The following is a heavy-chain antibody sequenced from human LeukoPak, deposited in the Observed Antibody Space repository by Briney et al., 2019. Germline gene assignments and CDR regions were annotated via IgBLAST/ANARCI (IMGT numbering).Heavy chain of an antibody. V-gene: IGHV1-18*01. Sequence: ASVKVSCMASRYTFTSYGISWVRQAPGQGREWMGWISAYNGNTNYAQKLQGRVTMTTDTSTSTAYMELRSLRSDDTALYYCARDPDHYGSGTPTKYYGMDVWGQGTTVTVSS. CDR2: ISAYNGNT. D-gene: IGHD3-10*01. CDR1: RYTFTSYG. J-gene: IGHJ6*02. CDR3: ARDPDHYGSGTPTKYYGMDV.